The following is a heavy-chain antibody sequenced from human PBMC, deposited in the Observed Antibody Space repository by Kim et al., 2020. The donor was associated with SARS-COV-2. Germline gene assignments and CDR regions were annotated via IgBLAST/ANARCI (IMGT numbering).Heavy chain of an antibody. CDR3: TNLGYSSGHFDY. Sequence: AYAESVKGRFTISRDDSKNTAYLQMNSLKTEDTAVYYCTNLGYSSGHFDYWGQGTLVTVSS. J-gene: IGHJ4*02. V-gene: IGHV3-73*01. D-gene: IGHD6-19*01.